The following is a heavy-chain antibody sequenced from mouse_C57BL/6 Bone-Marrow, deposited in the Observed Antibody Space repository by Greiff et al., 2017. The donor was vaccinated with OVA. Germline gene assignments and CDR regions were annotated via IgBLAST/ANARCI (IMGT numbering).Heavy chain of an antibody. J-gene: IGHJ4*01. CDR1: GYTFTSYW. CDR3: ATTAQATWGAMDY. D-gene: IGHD3-2*02. V-gene: IGHV1-69*01. Sequence: QVQLQQPGAELVMPGASVKLSCKASGYTFTSYWMHWVKQRPGQGLEWIGEIDPSDSYTNYHQKFKGKSTLTVDKSSSTAYMQLSSLTSEDSAVYYCATTAQATWGAMDYWGQGTAVTVSS. CDR2: IDPSDSYT.